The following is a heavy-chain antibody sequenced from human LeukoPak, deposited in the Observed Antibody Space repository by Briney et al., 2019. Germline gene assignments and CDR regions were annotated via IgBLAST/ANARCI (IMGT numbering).Heavy chain of an antibody. CDR3: ARGREGFDAFDI. Sequence: SETLSLTCTVSGGSISSGGYYWSWIRQHPGKGLEWIGYIYYSGSTYYNPSLKSRVTISVDTSKNQFSLKLSSVTAADTAVYYCARGREGFDAFDIWGQGTMVTVSS. V-gene: IGHV4-31*03. J-gene: IGHJ3*02. CDR2: IYYSGST. CDR1: GGSISSGGYY.